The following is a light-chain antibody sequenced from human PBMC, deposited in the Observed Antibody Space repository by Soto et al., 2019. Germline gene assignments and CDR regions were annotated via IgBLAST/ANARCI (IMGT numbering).Light chain of an antibody. CDR2: GVS. V-gene: IGKV1-5*01. Sequence: DIRMTQSPPSLSSSGGDIVTISGRASQSISSYLSWYQQKPGKAPKLLIYGVSSLQSGVPSRFSGSGSGTDFTLTISSLQPDDFATYYCQQYNSYSTFGQGTKVDI. J-gene: IGKJ1*01. CDR1: QSISSY. CDR3: QQYNSYST.